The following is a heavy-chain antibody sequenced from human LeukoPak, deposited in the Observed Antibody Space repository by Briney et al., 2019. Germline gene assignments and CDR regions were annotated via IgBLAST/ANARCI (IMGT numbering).Heavy chain of an antibody. Sequence: PGGSLRLSCAASGFTFSSYSMNWVRQAPGKGLEWVSSISSSSSYIYYADSVKGRFTISRDNAKNSLYLQMNSLRAEDTAVYYCARGRYYYDSSGYFQAGYYYYYYYYMDVWGKGTTVTVSS. D-gene: IGHD3-22*01. V-gene: IGHV3-21*01. J-gene: IGHJ6*03. CDR2: ISSSSSYI. CDR1: GFTFSSYS. CDR3: ARGRYYYDSSGYFQAGYYYYYYYYMDV.